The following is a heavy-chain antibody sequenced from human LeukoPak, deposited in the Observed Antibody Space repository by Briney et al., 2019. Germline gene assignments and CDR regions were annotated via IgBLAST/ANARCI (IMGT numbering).Heavy chain of an antibody. D-gene: IGHD5-18*01. CDR2: IYHSGST. V-gene: IGHV4-34*01. J-gene: IGHJ6*02. CDR3: ARGGYSYGYPRYYYGMDV. CDR1: GGSFSGYY. Sequence: PSETLSLTCAVYGGSFSGYYWSWIRQPPGKGLEWIGYIYHSGSTYYNPSLKSRVTISVDRSKNQFSLKLSSVTAADTAVYYCARGGYSYGYPRYYYGMDVWGQGTTVTVSS.